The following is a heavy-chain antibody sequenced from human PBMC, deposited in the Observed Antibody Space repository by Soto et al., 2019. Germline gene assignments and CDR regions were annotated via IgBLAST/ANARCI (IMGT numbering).Heavy chain of an antibody. CDR3: ARGRCSGGSCYSELQTIDY. J-gene: IGHJ4*02. CDR2: ISAYNGNT. CDR1: GYTFTSYG. V-gene: IGHV1-18*01. D-gene: IGHD2-15*01. Sequence: QVQLVQSGAEVKKPGASVKVSCKASGYTFTSYGISWVRQAPGQGLEWMGWISAYNGNTNYAQKLQGRVTMTTDTSTSRGYMELRSLRSDDTAVYYCARGRCSGGSCYSELQTIDYWGQGTLVTVSS.